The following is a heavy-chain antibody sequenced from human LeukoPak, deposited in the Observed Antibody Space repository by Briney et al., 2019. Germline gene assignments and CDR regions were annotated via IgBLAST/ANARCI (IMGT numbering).Heavy chain of an antibody. Sequence: GGSLRLSCAASGFTFDDYAMHWVRQAPGKGLEWVSGISWNSGSIGYADSVKGRFTISRDNAKNSLYLQMNSLRAEDTALYYCAKDGNEAATILVYWGQGTLVTVSS. CDR1: GFTFDDYA. CDR2: ISWNSGSI. D-gene: IGHD2-15*01. J-gene: IGHJ4*02. CDR3: AKDGNEAATILVY. V-gene: IGHV3-9*01.